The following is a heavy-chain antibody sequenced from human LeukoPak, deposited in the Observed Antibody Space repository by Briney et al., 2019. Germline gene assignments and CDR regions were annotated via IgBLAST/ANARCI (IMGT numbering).Heavy chain of an antibody. D-gene: IGHD3-22*01. Sequence: SETLSLTCTVSGGSISSGGYYWSWIRQPPGKGLEWIGYIYYSGSTYYNPSLKSRVTISVDTSKNQFSLKLSSVTAADTAVYYCASPYYYDSSGIEHWGQGTLVTVSS. J-gene: IGHJ1*01. CDR1: GGSISSGGYY. V-gene: IGHV4-30-4*01. CDR2: IYYSGST. CDR3: ASPYYYDSSGIEH.